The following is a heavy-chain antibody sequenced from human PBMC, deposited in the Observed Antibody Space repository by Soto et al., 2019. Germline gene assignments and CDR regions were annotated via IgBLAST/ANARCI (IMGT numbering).Heavy chain of an antibody. CDR2: IYPNDSKV. J-gene: IGHJ5*02. CDR3: ARLERMVSAPRVPALSSDP. CDR1: GYSFSSYW. Sequence: GESLKISCQSSGYSFSSYWIVWVRQMPGKGLEWMGIIYPNDSKVKYNPSVQGQVTMSVDKSISTAYLQWSSLRASDTAMYYCARLERMVSAPRVPALSSDPWGQGTVVTVSS. D-gene: IGHD2-8*01. V-gene: IGHV5-51*01.